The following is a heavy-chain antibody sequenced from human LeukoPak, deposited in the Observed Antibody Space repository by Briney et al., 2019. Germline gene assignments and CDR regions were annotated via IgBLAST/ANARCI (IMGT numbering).Heavy chain of an antibody. Sequence: GASVKVSCKASGGTFSSYAISWVRQAPGQGLEWMGGIIPIFGTANYAQKFQGRVTITADESTSTAYMELSSLRSEDTAVYYCATGVDCSSTSCYLDYWGQGTLVTVSS. D-gene: IGHD2-2*01. CDR3: ATGVDCSSTSCYLDY. J-gene: IGHJ4*02. V-gene: IGHV1-69*13. CDR1: GGTFSSYA. CDR2: IIPIFGTA.